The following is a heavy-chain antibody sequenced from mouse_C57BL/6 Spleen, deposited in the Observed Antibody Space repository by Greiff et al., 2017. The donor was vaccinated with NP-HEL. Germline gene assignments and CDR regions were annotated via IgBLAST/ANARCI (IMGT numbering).Heavy chain of an antibody. CDR3: ARHAGTEGYFDV. V-gene: IGHV5-6*01. CDR1: GFTFSSYG. CDR2: ISSGGSYT. D-gene: IGHD4-1*01. J-gene: IGHJ1*03. Sequence: DVHLVESGGDLVKPGGSLKLSCAASGFTFSSYGMSWVRQTPDKRLEWVATISSGGSYTYYPDSVKGRFTISRDNAKNTLYLQMSSLKSEDTAMYYCARHAGTEGYFDVWGTGTTVTVSS.